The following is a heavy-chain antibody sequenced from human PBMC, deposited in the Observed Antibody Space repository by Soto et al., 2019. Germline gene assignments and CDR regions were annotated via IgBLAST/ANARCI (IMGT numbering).Heavy chain of an antibody. J-gene: IGHJ4*02. CDR3: ARVGGCSGGSCYFPFDY. D-gene: IGHD2-15*01. Sequence: GGSLRLSCAASGFPFSSYGMHWVRQAPGKGLEWVAVIWYDGSNKYYADSVKGRFTISRDNSKNTLYLQMNSLRAEDTAVYYCARVGGCSGGSCYFPFDYWGQGTLVTVSS. CDR1: GFPFSSYG. V-gene: IGHV3-33*01. CDR2: IWYDGSNK.